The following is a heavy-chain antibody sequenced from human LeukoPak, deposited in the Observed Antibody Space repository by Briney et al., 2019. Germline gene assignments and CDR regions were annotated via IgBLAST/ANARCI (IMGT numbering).Heavy chain of an antibody. J-gene: IGHJ4*02. V-gene: IGHV4-39*07. CDR1: GGSISSSSYY. Sequence: PSETLSLTCTVSGGSISSSSYYWGWIRQPPGKGLEWIGSIYYSGSTYYNPSLKSRVTISVDTSKNQFSLKLSSVTAADTAVYYCARDFAREPYYYDSSGYSSFDYWGQGTLVTVSS. CDR2: IYYSGST. CDR3: ARDFAREPYYYDSSGYSSFDY. D-gene: IGHD3-22*01.